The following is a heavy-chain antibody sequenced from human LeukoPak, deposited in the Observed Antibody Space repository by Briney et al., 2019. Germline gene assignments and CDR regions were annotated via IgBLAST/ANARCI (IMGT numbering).Heavy chain of an antibody. V-gene: IGHV3-21*01. CDR3: AREGGSSSWYGSDY. CDR2: ISSGSTFI. CDR1: GFTFSSYS. D-gene: IGHD6-13*01. J-gene: IGHJ4*02. Sequence: GGSLRLSCAASGFTFSSYSMNWVRQAPGKGLEWVSSISSGSTFIYSADSVKGRFTISRDNAKNSLYLQMNTLRAEDTAVYYCAREGGSSSWYGSDYWGQGTLVTVSS.